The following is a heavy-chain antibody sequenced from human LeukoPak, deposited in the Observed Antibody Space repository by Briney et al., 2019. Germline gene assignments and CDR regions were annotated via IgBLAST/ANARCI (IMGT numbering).Heavy chain of an antibody. V-gene: IGHV4-30-4*01. D-gene: IGHD3-22*01. J-gene: IGHJ4*02. CDR1: GGSIITNTW. Sequence: SETLSLTCTVSGGSIITNTWWAWVRQPPGKGLEWIGYIYYSGSTYYNPSLKSRVTISVDTSKNQFSLKLSSVTAADTAVYYCARGGSSGYYYYFDYWGQGTLVTVSS. CDR3: ARGGSSGYYYYFDY. CDR2: IYYSGST.